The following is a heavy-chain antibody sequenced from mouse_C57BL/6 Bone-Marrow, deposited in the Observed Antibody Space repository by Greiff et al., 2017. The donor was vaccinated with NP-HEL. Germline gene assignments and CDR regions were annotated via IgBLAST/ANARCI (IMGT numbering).Heavy chain of an antibody. D-gene: IGHD1-1*01. CDR2: IDPENGDT. Sequence: EVQLQQSGAELVRPGASVKLSCTASGFNIKDDYMHWVKQRPEQGLEWIGWIDPENGDTEYASKFQGKATITADTSSNTAYLQLSSLTSEATAVYYSTTNYCGSVYFDVWGTGTTVTVSS. V-gene: IGHV14-4*01. J-gene: IGHJ1*03. CDR3: TTNYCGSVYFDV. CDR1: GFNIKDDY.